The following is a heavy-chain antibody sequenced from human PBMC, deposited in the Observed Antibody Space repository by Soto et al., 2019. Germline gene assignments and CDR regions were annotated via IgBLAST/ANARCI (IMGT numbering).Heavy chain of an antibody. Sequence: SGATLGNAAQTGTQAGTVCGFRIRNSVMCVSWIRQPPGKALEWLALIDWDDDKYYSTSLKTRLTISKDTSKNQVVLTMTNMDPVDTATYYCARILRDYDFWSLDVWG. CDR1: GFRIRNSVMC. J-gene: IGHJ6*02. CDR3: ARILRDYDFWSLDV. CDR2: IDWDDDK. D-gene: IGHD3-3*01. V-gene: IGHV2-70*01.